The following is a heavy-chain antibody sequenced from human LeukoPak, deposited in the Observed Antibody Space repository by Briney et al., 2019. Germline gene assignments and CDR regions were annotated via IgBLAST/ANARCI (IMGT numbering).Heavy chain of an antibody. D-gene: IGHD3-16*01. CDR3: ARAQGVWGSYCP. J-gene: IGHJ5*02. Sequence: SETLSLICSVSGGSVSSGSYYWSWIRQPPGKGLEWVGHIYYSGSTNYNPSLKSRVTISVDTSKNQFSLKLSSVTAADTAVYYCARAQGVWGSYCPWGQGTLVTVSS. V-gene: IGHV4-61*01. CDR1: GGSVSSGSYY. CDR2: IYYSGST.